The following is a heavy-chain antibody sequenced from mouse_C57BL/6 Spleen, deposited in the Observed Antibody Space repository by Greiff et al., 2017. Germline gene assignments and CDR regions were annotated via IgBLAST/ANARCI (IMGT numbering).Heavy chain of an antibody. CDR3: ARSLGYGSSYVGFAY. V-gene: IGHV2-2*01. CDR1: GFSLTSYG. D-gene: IGHD1-1*01. J-gene: IGHJ3*01. Sequence: QVQLQQSGPGLVQPSQSLSITCTVSGFSLTSYGVHWVRQSPGKGLEWLGVIWSGGSTDYNAAFISRLSISKDNSKSQVFFKMNSLQADDTAIYYCARSLGYGSSYVGFAYWGQGTLVTVSA. CDR2: IWSGGST.